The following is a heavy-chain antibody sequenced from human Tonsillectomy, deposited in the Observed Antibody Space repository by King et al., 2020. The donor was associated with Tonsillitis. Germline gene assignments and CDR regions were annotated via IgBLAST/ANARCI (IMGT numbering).Heavy chain of an antibody. CDR3: ARVGNPSYYYYYMDV. D-gene: IGHD4-23*01. J-gene: IGHJ6*03. CDR1: GGPISSGSYY. V-gene: IGHV4-61*02. Sequence: VQLQESGPGLVKPSQTLSLTCTVSGGPISSGSYYWSWIRQPAGKGLEWIGRIYTSGSTNYNPSLKSRVTMSVDTSKNQFSLKLSSVTAADTAVYYCARVGNPSYYYYYMDVWGKGTTVTVSS. CDR2: IYTSGST.